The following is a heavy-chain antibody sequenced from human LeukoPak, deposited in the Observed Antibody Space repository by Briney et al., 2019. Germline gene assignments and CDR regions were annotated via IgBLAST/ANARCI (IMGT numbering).Heavy chain of an antibody. Sequence: PGGSLRLSCAASGFTFSSYSMNRVRQAPGKGLEWVSSITSSSTYIYYADSVKGRFTISRDNAKNSLYLQMNSLSAEDTAVYYCARDLISSQGFEYWGQGTLVTVSS. V-gene: IGHV3-21*01. CDR2: ITSSSTYI. J-gene: IGHJ4*02. CDR3: ARDLISSQGFEY. D-gene: IGHD2-2*01. CDR1: GFTFSSYS.